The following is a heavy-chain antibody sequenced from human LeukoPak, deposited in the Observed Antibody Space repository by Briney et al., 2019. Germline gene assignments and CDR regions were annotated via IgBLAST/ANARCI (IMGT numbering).Heavy chain of an antibody. J-gene: IGHJ3*02. CDR2: ISGSGGST. D-gene: IGHD3-22*01. CDR3: AKAHDSSGYRRYDAFDI. CDR1: GFTFSSYA. V-gene: IGHV3-23*01. Sequence: PGGSLRLSCAASGFTFSSYAMSWVRQAPGKGLEWVSAISGSGGSTYYADSVKGRFTISRDNSKNTLYLQMNSLRAEDTAVYYCAKAHDSSGYRRYDAFDIWGQGTMVTVSS.